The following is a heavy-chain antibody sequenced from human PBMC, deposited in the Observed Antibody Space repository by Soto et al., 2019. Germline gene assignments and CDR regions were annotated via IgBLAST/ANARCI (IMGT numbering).Heavy chain of an antibody. J-gene: IGHJ6*02. Sequence: EVQLVESGGGLVQPGRSLRLSCAASGFTFDDYAMHWVRQAPGKGLEWVSGISWNSGSIGYADSVKGRFTISRDNAKNSLYLQMNSLRAEDTALYYCAKDMWWVDGAKPPYYYYGMDVWGQGTTVTVSS. V-gene: IGHV3-9*01. D-gene: IGHD2-21*01. CDR2: ISWNSGSI. CDR1: GFTFDDYA. CDR3: AKDMWWVDGAKPPYYYYGMDV.